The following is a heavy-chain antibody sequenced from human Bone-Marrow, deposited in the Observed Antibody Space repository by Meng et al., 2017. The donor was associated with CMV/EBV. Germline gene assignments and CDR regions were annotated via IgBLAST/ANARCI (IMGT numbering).Heavy chain of an antibody. J-gene: IGHJ4*02. Sequence: ALVMVICKTSGYRFTTYGISWVRQAPGQGLEWMGWISVYDGDTKYAQKYQGRVTMTTDTSTTTAYMELRSLKSDDTAVYYCVRQGYCIVSDCYWGPTHYFDLWGQGTLVTVSS. V-gene: IGHV1-18*01. CDR3: VRQGYCIVSDCYWGPTHYFDL. D-gene: IGHD2-21*02. CDR1: GYRFTTYG. CDR2: ISVYDGDT.